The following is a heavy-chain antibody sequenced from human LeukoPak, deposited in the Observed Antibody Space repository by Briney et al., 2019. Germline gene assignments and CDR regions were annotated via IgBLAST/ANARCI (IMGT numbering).Heavy chain of an antibody. CDR3: AREGQWPVQGAFDI. V-gene: IGHV4-31*03. Sequence: PSQTLSLTCTVSGGSISSGDYYWSWIRQHPGKGLEWIGYIYYSGSTYYNPSLKSRVTISADTSKNQFSLKLSSVTAADTAVYYCAREGQWPVQGAFDIWGQGTMVTVSS. D-gene: IGHD6-19*01. CDR2: IYYSGST. J-gene: IGHJ3*02. CDR1: GGSISSGDYY.